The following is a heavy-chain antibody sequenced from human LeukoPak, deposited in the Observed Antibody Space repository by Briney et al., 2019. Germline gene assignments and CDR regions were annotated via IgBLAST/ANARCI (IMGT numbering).Heavy chain of an antibody. V-gene: IGHV5-51*01. D-gene: IGHD2-15*01. Sequence: GESLKISCKGSGYSFTSYWIGWVRPMPGKGLEWMGIIYPGDSDTRYSPSFQGQATISADKSISTAYLQWSSLKASDAAMYYCARRYCSGGSCYSWWFDPWGQGTLVTVSS. J-gene: IGHJ5*02. CDR1: GYSFTSYW. CDR2: IYPGDSDT. CDR3: ARRYCSGGSCYSWWFDP.